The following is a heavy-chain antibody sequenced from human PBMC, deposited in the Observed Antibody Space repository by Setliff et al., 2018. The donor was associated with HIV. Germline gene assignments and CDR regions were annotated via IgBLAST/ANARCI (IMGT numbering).Heavy chain of an antibody. J-gene: IGHJ4*02. CDR1: GYTFTSYD. V-gene: IGHV1-8*03. CDR3: ASAADVDIAAAIRHGLGLRLGESSY. Sequence: ASVKVSCKASGYTFTSYDINWVRQATGQGLEWMAWMNPNSGNTGYTQKFQGRVTITRNTSITTAYMELSSLRSEDTAIYYCASAADVDIAAAIRHGLGLRLGESSYWGKGTLVTVSS. CDR2: MNPNSGNT. D-gene: IGHD3-16*02.